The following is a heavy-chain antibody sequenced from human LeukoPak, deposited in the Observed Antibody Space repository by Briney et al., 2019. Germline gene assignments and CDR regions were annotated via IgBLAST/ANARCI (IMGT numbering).Heavy chain of an antibody. CDR1: GDSVSSNSAA. J-gene: IGHJ6*02. D-gene: IGHD3-22*01. V-gene: IGHV6-1*01. CDR2: TYYRSKWYN. CDR3: ARGLYDSSGYYGTSYYYYGMDV. Sequence: SQTLSLTCAISGDSVSSNSAAWNWIRQSPSRGLEWLGRTYYRSKWYNDYAVSVKSRITISPDTSKNQFSLQLNPVTPEDTAVYYCARGLYDSSGYYGTSYYYYGMDVWGQGTTVTVSS.